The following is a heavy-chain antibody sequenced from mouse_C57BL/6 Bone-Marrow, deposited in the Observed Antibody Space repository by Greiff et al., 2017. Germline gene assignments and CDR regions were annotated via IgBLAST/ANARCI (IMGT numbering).Heavy chain of an antibody. V-gene: IGHV5-4*01. Sequence: EVKLMESGGGLVKPGGSLKLSCAASGFTFSSYAMSWVRQTPEKRLEWVATISDGGSYTYYPDNVKGRFTISRDNAKNNLYLQMSHLKSEDTAMYYCARERLLLRWYFDVWGTGTTVTVSS. J-gene: IGHJ1*03. CDR2: ISDGGSYT. CDR3: ARERLLLRWYFDV. D-gene: IGHD1-1*01. CDR1: GFTFSSYA.